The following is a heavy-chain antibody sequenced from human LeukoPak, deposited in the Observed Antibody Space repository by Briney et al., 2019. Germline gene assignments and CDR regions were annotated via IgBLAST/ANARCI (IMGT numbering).Heavy chain of an antibody. CDR3: ARGMITTMVGDY. J-gene: IGHJ4*02. CDR2: IYTSGST. V-gene: IGHV4-61*02. CDR1: GGSISSGTYY. D-gene: IGHD4/OR15-4a*01. Sequence: SETLSLTCTVSGGSISSGTYYWSWIRQPAGKGLEWIGRIYTSGSTNYNPSLKSRVTISVDTSKNQFSLKLSSVTAADTAVYYCARGMITTMVGDYWGQGTLVTVSS.